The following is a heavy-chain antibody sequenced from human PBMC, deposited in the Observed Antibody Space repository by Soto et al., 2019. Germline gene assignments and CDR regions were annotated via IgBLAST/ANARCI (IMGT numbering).Heavy chain of an antibody. V-gene: IGHV3-30*03. CDR2: ISYDGRNK. CDR1: GFTFSSYG. CDR3: ARAVAGRGWGLIDS. D-gene: IGHD6-19*01. Sequence: QVQLVESGGGVVQPGRSLRLSCAASGFTFSSYGMHWVRQAPGKGLEWVAVISYDGRNKYYADSVKGRFTFSRDNSKNTLYLQMNSLRVEDTAVYYCARAVAGRGWGLIDSWGQGTLVTVSS. J-gene: IGHJ4*02.